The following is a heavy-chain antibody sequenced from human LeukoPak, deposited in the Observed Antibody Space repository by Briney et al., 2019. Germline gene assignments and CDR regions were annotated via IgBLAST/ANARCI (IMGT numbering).Heavy chain of an antibody. J-gene: IGHJ6*03. V-gene: IGHV1-18*01. CDR1: GYTFTSYG. Sequence: ASVKVSCKASGYTFTSYGISWVRQAPGQGLEWMGWISAYNGNTNYAQKFQGRATMTRDTSISTAYMELSRLVSDDTAVYYCARGSDIAAGGYYYMDVWGKGTTVTISS. D-gene: IGHD6-13*01. CDR3: ARGSDIAAGGYYYMDV. CDR2: ISAYNGNT.